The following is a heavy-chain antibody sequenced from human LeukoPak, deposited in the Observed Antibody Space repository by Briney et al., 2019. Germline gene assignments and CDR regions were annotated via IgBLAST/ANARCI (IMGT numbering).Heavy chain of an antibody. J-gene: IGHJ4*02. D-gene: IGHD1-1*01. Sequence: PSETLSLTCTVSGGSISSSSYYWGWIRQPPGKGLEWIGNIFYRGSTYYNPSLRSRVTISVDTSKNQFSLKLTSVTAADTAVYYCARDRWNDVPFDYWGQGTLVAVSS. CDR1: GGSISSSSYY. CDR2: IFYRGST. V-gene: IGHV4-39*07. CDR3: ARDRWNDVPFDY.